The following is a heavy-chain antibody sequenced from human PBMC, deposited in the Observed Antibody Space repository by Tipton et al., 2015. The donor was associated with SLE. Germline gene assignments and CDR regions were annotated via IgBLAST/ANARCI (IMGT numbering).Heavy chain of an antibody. J-gene: IGHJ4*02. D-gene: IGHD3-3*01. V-gene: IGHV4-34*01. CDR1: GGSFSDYF. CDR3: ARCTIFGVVRGSFDS. Sequence: TLSLTCAVYGGSFSDYFWTWIRQSPGKGLEWIGDVNHSGSTHYHPSLKSRVTMSVDTSKNQFSLKLTSVTAADTALYYCARCTIFGVVRGSFDSWGQGTLVTVS. CDR2: VNHSGST.